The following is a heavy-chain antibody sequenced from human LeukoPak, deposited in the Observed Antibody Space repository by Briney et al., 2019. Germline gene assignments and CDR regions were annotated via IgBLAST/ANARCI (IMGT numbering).Heavy chain of an antibody. D-gene: IGHD3-3*01. CDR3: ARGQTRRFLEWLYFDY. J-gene: IGHJ4*02. CDR1: GYTFTGYD. CDR2: MNPNRGNT. V-gene: IGHV1-8*01. Sequence: ASVKVSCKASGYTFTGYDINWVRQATGQGLEWMGWMNPNRGNTGYAQKFQGRVTMSRNTSISTAYMELSSLRSEDTAVYYCARGQTRRFLEWLYFDYWGQGTLVTVSS.